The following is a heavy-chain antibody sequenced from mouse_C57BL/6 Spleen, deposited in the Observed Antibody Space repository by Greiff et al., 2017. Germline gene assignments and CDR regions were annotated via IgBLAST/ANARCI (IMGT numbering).Heavy chain of an antibody. Sequence: QVQLQQPGAELVKPGASVKMSCKASGYTFTSYWIPWVKQRPGQGLEWIGDIYPGSGSTNYNEKFKSKATLTVDTSSSTAYMQLSSLTSEDSAVYYCARHGDLYYYAMDYWGQGTSVTVSS. D-gene: IGHD2-13*01. J-gene: IGHJ4*01. CDR1: GYTFTSYW. CDR2: IYPGSGST. CDR3: ARHGDLYYYAMDY. V-gene: IGHV1-55*01.